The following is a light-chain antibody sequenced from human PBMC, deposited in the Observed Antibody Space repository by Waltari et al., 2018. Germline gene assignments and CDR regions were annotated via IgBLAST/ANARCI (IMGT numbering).Light chain of an antibody. CDR1: KSVGSS. CDR2: DAS. J-gene: IGKJ3*01. CDR3: QQRSTWPPGIT. V-gene: IGKV3-11*01. Sequence: EIVLTQSPATLSLSLGETATLSCRASKSVGSSLAWYPQKPDQAPRLLIYDASNRATGIPARFSGSGSETDFTLTISSLEPEDFALYYCQQRSTWPPGITFGPGTKVDIK.